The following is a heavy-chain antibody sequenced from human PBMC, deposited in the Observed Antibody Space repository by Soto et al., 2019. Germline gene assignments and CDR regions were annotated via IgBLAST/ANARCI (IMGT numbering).Heavy chain of an antibody. J-gene: IGHJ4*02. D-gene: IGHD3-3*01. CDR1: GFTFSSYG. CDR2: IWHDGSNK. CDR3: FGDLFWRGY. V-gene: IGHV3-33*08. Sequence: VQLVESGGGVVQPGRSLRLSCAASGFTFSSYGMHWVRQAPGKGLEWVALIWHDGSNKYYAESVDGQFIISRDNTNNTLYLQMNRRRAEDTGVYCCFGDLFWRGYWGQATLVTVS.